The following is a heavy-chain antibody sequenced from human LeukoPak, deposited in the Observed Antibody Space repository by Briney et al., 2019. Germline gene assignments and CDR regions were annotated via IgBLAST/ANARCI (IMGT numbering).Heavy chain of an antibody. CDR1: GGSISSYY. D-gene: IGHD3-3*01. V-gene: IGHV4-59*01. CDR3: ARGRRSGYYTPFDY. J-gene: IGHJ4*02. Sequence: PSETLSLTCTVSGGSISSYYWSWIRQPPGKGLEWIGYIYYSGSTNYNPSLKSRVTISVDTSKNQFSLKLSSATAADTAVYYCARGRRSGYYTPFDYWGQGTLVTVSS. CDR2: IYYSGST.